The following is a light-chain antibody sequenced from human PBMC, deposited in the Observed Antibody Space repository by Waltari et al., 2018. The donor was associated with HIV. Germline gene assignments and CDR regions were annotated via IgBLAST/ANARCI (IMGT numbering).Light chain of an antibody. Sequence: QSVLTQPPSVSGAPGQRVTISCAGSSSNIGADHNVHWYQLLPGAAPKVLIYDNNNQPSGVPDRFSGSKSGTSASLAVSGLQADDETDYYCQSYDNSLNAWVFGGGTKLTVL. J-gene: IGLJ2*01. V-gene: IGLV1-40*01. CDR1: SSNIGADHN. CDR2: DNN. CDR3: QSYDNSLNAWV.